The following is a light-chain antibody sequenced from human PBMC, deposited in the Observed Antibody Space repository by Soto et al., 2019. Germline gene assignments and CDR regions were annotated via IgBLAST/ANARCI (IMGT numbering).Light chain of an antibody. CDR3: QQYYNNTPT. Sequence: DIVMTQSPDSLAVSLGERATINCNSSQSIFYSSNNKKFLAWYQQKPGQPPKLLIYWASTRESGVPERLSGSEYGTDFTITISSMKAEDVEVYYCQQYYNNTPTFGGGTKVDIK. CDR2: WAS. V-gene: IGKV4-1*01. J-gene: IGKJ4*01. CDR1: QSIFYSSNNKKF.